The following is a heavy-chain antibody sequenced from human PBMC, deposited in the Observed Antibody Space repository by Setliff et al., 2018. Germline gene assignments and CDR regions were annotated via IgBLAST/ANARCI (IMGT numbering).Heavy chain of an antibody. Sequence: PSETLSLTCTVSGGSISSNYWSWVRQPPGKGLEWIGYIYTSGSTNYNPSLKSRGTISVDTSRNQFSLKLSSVTAADTAVYYCARDDTAMVSGFDYWGQGTLVTVSS. CDR3: ARDDTAMVSGFDY. V-gene: IGHV4-4*08. CDR1: GGSISSNY. D-gene: IGHD5-18*01. CDR2: IYTSGST. J-gene: IGHJ4*02.